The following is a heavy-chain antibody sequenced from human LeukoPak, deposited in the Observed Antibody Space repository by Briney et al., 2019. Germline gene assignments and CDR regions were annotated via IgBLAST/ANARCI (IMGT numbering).Heavy chain of an antibody. V-gene: IGHV5-51*01. J-gene: IGHJ4*02. D-gene: IGHD3-9*01. Sequence: GESLKISCKGSGYSFTSYWIGWVRQMPGKGLEWMGIIYPGDSDTRYSPSFQGQVTISADKSISTAYLQWSSLKASDTAMYYCARLADYDILTGLPGYFDYWGQGTLVTVSA. CDR3: ARLADYDILTGLPGYFDY. CDR1: GYSFTSYW. CDR2: IYPGDSDT.